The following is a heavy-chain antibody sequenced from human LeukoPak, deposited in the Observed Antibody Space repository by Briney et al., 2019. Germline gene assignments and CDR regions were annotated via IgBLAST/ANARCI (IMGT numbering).Heavy chain of an antibody. V-gene: IGHV4-59*08. J-gene: IGHJ6*02. CDR3: ARHKYASSWTLDV. CDR1: GGSISDYY. Sequence: SETLSLTCTVSGGSISDYYWSRIRQPPGKGLEWIGYFYYSGSTNYNPSLKSRVTISVDTSKNQFSLKLSSVSAADTAVYYCARHKYASSWTLDVWGQGTTVTVSS. D-gene: IGHD6-13*01. CDR2: FYYSGST.